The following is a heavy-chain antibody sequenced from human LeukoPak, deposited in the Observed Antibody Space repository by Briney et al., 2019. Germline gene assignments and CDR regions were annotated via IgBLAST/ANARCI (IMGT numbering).Heavy chain of an antibody. CDR2: MNPKSGNT. V-gene: IGHV1-8*02. J-gene: IGHJ5*02. D-gene: IGHD1-26*01. Sequence: ASVKVSCKASGYTFSNYDINWVRQATGQGLEWMGWMNPKSGNTGYAHKFQGRVTMTRDMSTSTDYMELSSLRSEDTAVYYCARDNSVGDYAWWFDPWGQGTLVTVSS. CDR1: GYTFSNYD. CDR3: ARDNSVGDYAWWFDP.